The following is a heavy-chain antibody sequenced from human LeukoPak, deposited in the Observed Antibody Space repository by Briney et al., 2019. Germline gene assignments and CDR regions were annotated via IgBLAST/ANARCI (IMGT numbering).Heavy chain of an antibody. CDR2: ISYDGSNK. J-gene: IGHJ6*02. CDR1: GFTFSSYA. CDR3: ATTFRSVVVPAARTYGMDV. D-gene: IGHD2-2*01. Sequence: GGSLRLSCAASGFTFSSYAMHWVRQAPGKGLEWVAVISYDGSNKYYADSVKGRFTISRDNSKNTLYLQMNSLRSEDTAVYYCATTFRSVVVPAARTYGMDVWGQGTTVTVSS. V-gene: IGHV3-30*04.